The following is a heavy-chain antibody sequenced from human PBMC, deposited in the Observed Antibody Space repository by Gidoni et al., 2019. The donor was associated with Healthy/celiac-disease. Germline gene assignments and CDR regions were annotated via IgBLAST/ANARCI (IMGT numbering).Heavy chain of an antibody. D-gene: IGHD6-13*01. CDR3: ARLGTGYSSSPRLYYFDY. V-gene: IGHV4-39*01. J-gene: IGHJ4*02. Sequence: QLQLQESGPGLVKPSETLSLTCTVSGASISSSSYYWGWIRQPPGKGMEWIGSIYYCGSTYYNPSLKGRVTRSVDTSKSQFSLKLSSVTAADTAVYYCARLGTGYSSSPRLYYFDYWGQGTLVTVSS. CDR2: IYYCGST. CDR1: GASISSSSYY.